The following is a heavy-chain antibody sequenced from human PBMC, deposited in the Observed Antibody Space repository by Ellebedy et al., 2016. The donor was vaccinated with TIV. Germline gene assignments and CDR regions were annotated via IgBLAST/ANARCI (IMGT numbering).Heavy chain of an antibody. J-gene: IGHJ4*02. V-gene: IGHV3-48*02. CDR3: ARGYGLDY. Sequence: GESLKISXAASGFSFSGYNMNWVRQAPGKGLEWISYITTSSATIYYADSVKGRFTISRDNAKNSLYLQMNSLRDEDTAVYYCARGYGLDYWGQGALVTVSS. CDR2: ITTSSATI. D-gene: IGHD2-15*01. CDR1: GFSFSGYN.